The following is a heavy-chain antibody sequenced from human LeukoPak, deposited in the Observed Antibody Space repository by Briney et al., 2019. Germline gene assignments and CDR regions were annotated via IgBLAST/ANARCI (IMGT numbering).Heavy chain of an antibody. CDR3: TRGQSSSWSAWELPDY. CDR1: GFTFGDYA. J-gene: IGHJ4*02. CDR2: IRSKAYGGTT. Sequence: GGSLRLSCTASGFTFGDYAMSGLRPAPGKGLEWVGFIRSKAYGGTTEYAASVKGRFTISRDDSKSIAYLQMNSLKTEDTAVYYCTRGQSSSWSAWELPDYWGQGTLVTVSS. D-gene: IGHD6-13*01. V-gene: IGHV3-49*03.